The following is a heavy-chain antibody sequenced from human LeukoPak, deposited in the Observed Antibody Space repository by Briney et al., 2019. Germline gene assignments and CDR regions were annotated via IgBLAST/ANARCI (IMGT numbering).Heavy chain of an antibody. Sequence: GGSLRLSCAASGFTFSSYEMNWVRQAPGKGLEWVSYISSSGSTIYYEDSVKGRFTISRDNAKNSLYLQMNSLRAEDTAAYYCARGVYSSSWFDYWGQGTLVTVSS. CDR2: ISSSGSTI. J-gene: IGHJ4*02. D-gene: IGHD6-13*01. CDR3: ARGVYSSSWFDY. V-gene: IGHV3-48*03. CDR1: GFTFSSYE.